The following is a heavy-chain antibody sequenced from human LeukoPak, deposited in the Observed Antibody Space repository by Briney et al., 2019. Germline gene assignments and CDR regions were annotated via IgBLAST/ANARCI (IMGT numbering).Heavy chain of an antibody. CDR1: GFTFSSYW. D-gene: IGHD4-17*01. CDR2: INSDGSST. CDR3: ARALHGDDGYYFDY. Sequence: GSLRLSCVASGFTFSSYWMHWVRQAPGKGLVWVSRINSDGSSTSYADSVKGRFTISRDNAKNTLYLQMNSLRAEDTAVYYCARALHGDDGYYFDYWGQGTLVTVSS. V-gene: IGHV3-74*01. J-gene: IGHJ4*02.